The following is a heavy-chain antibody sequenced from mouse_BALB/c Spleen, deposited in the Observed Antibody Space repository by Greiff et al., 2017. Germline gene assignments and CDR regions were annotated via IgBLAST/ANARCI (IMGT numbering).Heavy chain of an antibody. V-gene: IGHV3-6*02. D-gene: IGHD2-2*01. J-gene: IGHJ3*01. CDR3: ARDRGYDGWFAY. CDR1: GYSITSGYY. Sequence: EVKLLESGPGLVKPSQSLSLTCSVTGYSITSGYYWNWIRQFPGNKLEWMGYISYDGSNNYNPSLKNRISITRDTSKNQFFLKLNSVTTEDTATYYCARDRGYDGWFAYWGQGTLVTVSA. CDR2: ISYDGSN.